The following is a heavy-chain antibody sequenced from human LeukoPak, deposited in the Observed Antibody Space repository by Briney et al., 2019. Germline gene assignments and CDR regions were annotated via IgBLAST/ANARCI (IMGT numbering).Heavy chain of an antibody. CDR3: ARTDYSLP. V-gene: IGHV4-34*01. Sequence: PSETLSLTCAVSGGSLSGYWWCWIRQSPGTGLEWIGKISHSGDTNYNPSFESRVAITLDTSNNQFSLHLSSVTAADTAVYYCARTDYSLPWGQGTPVTVSS. D-gene: IGHD4-11*01. CDR1: GGSLSGYW. CDR2: ISHSGDT. J-gene: IGHJ5*02.